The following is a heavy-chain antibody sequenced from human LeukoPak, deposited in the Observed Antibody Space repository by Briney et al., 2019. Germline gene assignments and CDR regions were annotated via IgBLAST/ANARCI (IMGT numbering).Heavy chain of an antibody. CDR1: GGSMSGCY. CDR3: ARDPEGWTALPDALDI. V-gene: IGHV4-4*07. D-gene: IGHD3/OR15-3a*01. J-gene: IGHJ3*02. CDR2: ISTTGTT. Sequence: SETLSLTCNVSGGSMSGCYWTWIRQSAEKGPEWIGRISTTGTTNHNPSLRSRVTLSIDTSKNQFSLKLTSVTAADTAVYFCARDPEGWTALPDALDIWGQGTMVTVSS.